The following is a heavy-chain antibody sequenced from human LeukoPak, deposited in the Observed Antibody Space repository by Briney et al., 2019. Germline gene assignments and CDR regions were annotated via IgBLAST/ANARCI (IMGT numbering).Heavy chain of an antibody. D-gene: IGHD4-23*01. CDR2: ISWNSGSI. V-gene: IGHV3-9*01. Sequence: GGSLRLSCAASGFTFDDYAMHWVRQAPGKGLEWVSGISWNSGSIGYADSVKGRFTISRDNAKNSPYLQMNSLRAEDTALYYCAKAIGGYGGNLMDAFDTWGQGTMVTVSS. CDR1: GFTFDDYA. CDR3: AKAIGGYGGNLMDAFDT. J-gene: IGHJ3*02.